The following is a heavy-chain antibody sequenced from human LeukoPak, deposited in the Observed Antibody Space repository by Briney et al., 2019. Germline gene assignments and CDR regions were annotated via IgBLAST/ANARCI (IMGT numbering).Heavy chain of an antibody. CDR1: GGSISSDDYY. Sequence: SQTLSLTCTVSGGSISSDDYYWNWIRQPPGKGLEWIGYMYYSGSTYYNPSLKTRVVISKDKSKNQISLNLSSVTTADTAVYYCARDKWAKVGNSWRQYGMDVWGQGTTVTVSS. J-gene: IGHJ6*02. CDR2: MYYSGST. D-gene: IGHD6-13*01. CDR3: ARDKWAKVGNSWRQYGMDV. V-gene: IGHV4-30-4*01.